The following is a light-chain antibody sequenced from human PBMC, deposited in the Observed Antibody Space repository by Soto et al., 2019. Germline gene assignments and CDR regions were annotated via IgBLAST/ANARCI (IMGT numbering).Light chain of an antibody. CDR1: SSNIGAGYE. CDR3: QSHDNSLGYIV. V-gene: IGLV1-40*01. J-gene: IGLJ2*01. CDR2: DNT. Sequence: QSVLTQPPSVSGAPRQRVTISCTGSSSNIGAGYEVHWYQQLPRAAPKLLIFDNTIRPSGVPDRFSASQSGSSASLAIAGLQGEDEADYYCQSHDNSLGYIVFGGGTKLTVL.